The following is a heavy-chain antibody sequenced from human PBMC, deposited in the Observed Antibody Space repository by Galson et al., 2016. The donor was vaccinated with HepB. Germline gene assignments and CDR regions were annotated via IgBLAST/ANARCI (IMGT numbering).Heavy chain of an antibody. J-gene: IGHJ4*02. D-gene: IGHD3-22*01. CDR2: ITGSGYKT. V-gene: IGHV3-23*01. CDR3: AKRDYSDRSGYAPLFGS. CDR1: GFTFRNYA. Sequence: SLRLSCAASGFTFRNYAMSWVRQAPRKGLEWVSGITGSGYKTYYADSVKGRFTISRDNSKDTLFLQMNSLRVEDTAVYYCAKRDYSDRSGYAPLFGSWGQGSLVTVSS.